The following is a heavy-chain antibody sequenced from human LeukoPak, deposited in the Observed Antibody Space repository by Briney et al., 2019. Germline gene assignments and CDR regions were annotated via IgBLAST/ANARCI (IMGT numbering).Heavy chain of an antibody. V-gene: IGHV3-11*04. J-gene: IGHJ4*02. D-gene: IGHD3-10*01. Sequence: GGSLRLSCEASGFSFSDNYMTWIRQPPGKGLEWIAYIRSGGTTVYYADSVKGRFTISRDNAKNSVSLQMNSLRAEDTAVYYCAKDPELLWLGDIGYFDYWGQGTLATVSS. CDR2: IRSGGTTV. CDR3: AKDPELLWLGDIGYFDY. CDR1: GFSFSDNY.